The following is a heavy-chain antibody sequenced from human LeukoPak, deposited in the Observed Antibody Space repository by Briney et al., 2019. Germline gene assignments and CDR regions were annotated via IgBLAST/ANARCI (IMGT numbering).Heavy chain of an antibody. Sequence: SETLSLNCTVSGVSISSYYWSWIRQPAGKGLEWIVRIYTSGSTNSNHSLKSVATMSVDTSKNQFSLKLSSVTAADTAVYYCARGGFYNYYDSSGYPNWFDPWGQRTLVTVSS. V-gene: IGHV4-4*07. D-gene: IGHD3-22*01. CDR3: ARGGFYNYYDSSGYPNWFDP. CDR1: GVSISSYY. CDR2: IYTSGST. J-gene: IGHJ5*02.